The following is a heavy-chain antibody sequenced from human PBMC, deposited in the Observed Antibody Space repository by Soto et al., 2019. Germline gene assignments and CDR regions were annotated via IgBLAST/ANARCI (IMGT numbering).Heavy chain of an antibody. J-gene: IGHJ3*02. CDR3: AYDFWSGSHDAFDI. Sequence: ASVKVSCKASGFTFTSSAMQWVRQARGQRLEWIGWIVVGSGNTNYAQKFQERVTITRDMSTSTAYMELSSLRSEDTAVYYCAYDFWSGSHDAFDIWGQGTMVT. CDR2: IVVGSGNT. D-gene: IGHD3-3*01. V-gene: IGHV1-58*02. CDR1: GFTFTSSA.